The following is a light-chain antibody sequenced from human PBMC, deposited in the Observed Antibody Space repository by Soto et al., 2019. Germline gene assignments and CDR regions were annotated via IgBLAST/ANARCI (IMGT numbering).Light chain of an antibody. CDR1: SSDVGGYNY. V-gene: IGLV2-14*01. CDR2: EVS. Sequence: PGQSITISCTGTSSDVGGYNYVSWYQQHPGKAPKLMIYEVSNRPSGVSNRFSGSKSGNTASLTISGLQAEDEADYYCSSYTSSTPYVFGTGTKVTVL. J-gene: IGLJ1*01. CDR3: SSYTSSTPYV.